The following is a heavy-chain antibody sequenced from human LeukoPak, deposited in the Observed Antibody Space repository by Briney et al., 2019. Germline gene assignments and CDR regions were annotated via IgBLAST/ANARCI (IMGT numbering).Heavy chain of an antibody. Sequence: SETLSLTCTVSGGSISSYYRNWIRQPPGKGLEWIGYIYYSGSTNYNPSLKSRVTTSVDTSKNQFSLKLSSVTAADTAVYYCARERLGYYDRSGLDYWGQGTLVTVSS. V-gene: IGHV4-59*01. CDR1: GGSISSYY. CDR3: ARERLGYYDRSGLDY. CDR2: IYYSGST. D-gene: IGHD3-22*01. J-gene: IGHJ4*02.